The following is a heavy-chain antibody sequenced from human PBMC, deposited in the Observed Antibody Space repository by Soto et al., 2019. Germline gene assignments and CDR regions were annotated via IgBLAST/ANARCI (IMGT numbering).Heavy chain of an antibody. Sequence: PGGSLRLSCAASGFSFSYYGMHWVRQAPGKGLDWVALILSDGRNEYYADSVKGRFAISRDNSKHTVYLQMNSLRDEDTCVYYCGKDWGEGKNAIDAWGRGTLVTVSS. CDR1: GFSFSYYG. V-gene: IGHV3-30*02. D-gene: IGHD2-21*01. CDR2: ILSDGRNE. J-gene: IGHJ5*02. CDR3: GKDWGEGKNAIDA.